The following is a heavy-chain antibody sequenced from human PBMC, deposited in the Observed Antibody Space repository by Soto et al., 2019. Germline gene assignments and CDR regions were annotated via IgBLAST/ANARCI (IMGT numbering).Heavy chain of an antibody. CDR2: SYYSGST. CDR3: ARGLVVVTYDAFDI. J-gene: IGHJ3*02. CDR1: GGSISSGGYY. V-gene: IGHV4-31*03. Sequence: QVQLQESGPGLVKPSQTLSLTCTVSGGSISSGGYYWSWIRQHPGKGLEWIGYSYYSGSTYYNPSLKSRVTISVDTSKHQFSLKLSSVTAADTAVYYCARGLVVVTYDAFDIWGQGTMVTVSS. D-gene: IGHD3-22*01.